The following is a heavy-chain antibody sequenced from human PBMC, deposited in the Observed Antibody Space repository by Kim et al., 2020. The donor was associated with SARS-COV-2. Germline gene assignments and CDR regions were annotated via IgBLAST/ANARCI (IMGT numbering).Heavy chain of an antibody. CDR3: AREYSSGYDAAGYGDFQ. Sequence: GGSLRLSCVASGFTFSSYAMNWVRQAPGKGLEWVSPISSSGSSTYYADSVKGRFTISRDNSKNTLYLQMNSLRAEDTAVYYCAREYSSGYDAAGYGDFQ. CDR2: ISSSGSST. J-gene: IGHJ1*01. V-gene: IGHV3-23*01. CDR1: GFTFSSYA. D-gene: IGHD6-19*01.